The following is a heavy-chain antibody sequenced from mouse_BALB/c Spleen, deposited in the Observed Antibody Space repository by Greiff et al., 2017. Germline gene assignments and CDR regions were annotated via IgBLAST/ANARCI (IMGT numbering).Heavy chain of an antibody. CDR3: ARSGYYGSLAY. CDR2: INPGSGGT. CDR1: GYAFTNYL. Sequence: QVQLKESGAELVRPGTSVKVSCKASGYAFTNYLIEWVKQRPGQGLEWIGVINPGSGGTNYNEKFKGKATLTADKSSSTAYMQLSSLTSDDSAVYFCARSGYYGSLAYWGQGTLVTVSA. D-gene: IGHD1-1*01. J-gene: IGHJ3*01. V-gene: IGHV1-54*01.